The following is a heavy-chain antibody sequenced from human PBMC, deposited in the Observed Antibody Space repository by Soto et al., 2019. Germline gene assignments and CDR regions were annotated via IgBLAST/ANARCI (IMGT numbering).Heavy chain of an antibody. D-gene: IGHD3-10*01. CDR3: ARLYMVCGVMSAFDI. V-gene: IGHV4-31*03. Sequence: QVQLQESGPGLVKPSQTLSLTCTVSGGSISSGGYYWSWIRQHPRKGLGWIGYIYYIGGTYYNPSLEIRDSISVATSKNQVSLKLSSVTAADTAVYYCARLYMVCGVMSAFDIWGQGTMVTVSS. CDR2: IYYIGGT. CDR1: GGSISSGGYY. J-gene: IGHJ3*02.